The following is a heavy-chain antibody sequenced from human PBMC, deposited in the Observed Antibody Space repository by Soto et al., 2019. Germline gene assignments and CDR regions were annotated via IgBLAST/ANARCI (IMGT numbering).Heavy chain of an antibody. V-gene: IGHV3-23*01. Sequence: GGSLRLSCAASGFTFSSYAMGWVRQAPGKGLEWVSAISGSGGSTYYADSVKGRFTISRDNSKNTPYLQMNSLRAEDTAVYYCAKVLSYYDSSGYSPDPFDYWGQGTLVTVSS. CDR2: ISGSGGST. CDR1: GFTFSSYA. CDR3: AKVLSYYDSSGYSPDPFDY. D-gene: IGHD3-22*01. J-gene: IGHJ4*02.